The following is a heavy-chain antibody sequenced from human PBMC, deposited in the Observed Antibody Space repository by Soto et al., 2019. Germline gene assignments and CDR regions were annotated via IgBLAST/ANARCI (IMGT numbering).Heavy chain of an antibody. CDR2: ISYDGSNK. CDR3: ARDYGGAPWIPHDY. Sequence: QVQLVESGGGVVQPGRSLRLSCAASGFTFSSYAMHWVRQAPGKGLEWVAVISYDGSNKYYADSVKGRFTISRDNSKNTLYLQMNSLRAEDTAVYYFARDYGGAPWIPHDYWGQGTMVTVS. CDR1: GFTFSSYA. J-gene: IGHJ4*02. V-gene: IGHV3-30-3*01. D-gene: IGHD3-10*01.